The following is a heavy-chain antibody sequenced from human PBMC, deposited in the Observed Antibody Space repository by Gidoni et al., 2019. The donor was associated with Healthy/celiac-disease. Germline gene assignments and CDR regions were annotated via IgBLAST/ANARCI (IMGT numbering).Heavy chain of an antibody. J-gene: IGHJ4*02. CDR3: ARGPGRSSSHYFDY. V-gene: IGHV4-38-2*01. CDR2: IYHSGST. D-gene: IGHD2-2*01. Sequence: QVQLQESGPGLVKPSETLSLTCAVSGYSISSGYYWGWIRQPPGKGLEWIGSIYHSGSTYYNPSLKSRVTISVDTSKNQFSLKLSSVTAADTAVYYCARGPGRSSSHYFDYWGQGTLVTVSS. CDR1: GYSISSGYY.